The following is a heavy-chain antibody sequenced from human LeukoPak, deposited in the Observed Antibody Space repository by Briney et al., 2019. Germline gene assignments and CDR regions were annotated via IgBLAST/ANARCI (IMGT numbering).Heavy chain of an antibody. J-gene: IGHJ6*02. CDR2: ISYDGSNK. CDR3: ARTWPYYYYGMDV. Sequence: GGSLRLSCAASGFTFSSYAMHWVRQAPGKGLEWVAVISYDGSNKYYADSVKGRFTISRDNSKNTLYLQMNSLRAEDTAVYYCARTWPYYYYGMDVWGQGTTVTVSS. CDR1: GFTFSSYA. V-gene: IGHV3-30-3*01.